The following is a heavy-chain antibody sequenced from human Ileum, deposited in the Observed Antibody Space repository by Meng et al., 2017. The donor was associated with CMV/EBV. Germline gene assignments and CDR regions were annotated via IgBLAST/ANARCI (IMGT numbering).Heavy chain of an antibody. J-gene: IGHJ4*02. V-gene: IGHV3-11*01. Sequence: GGSLRLSCAASGFIFTDYYMNWIRQAPGKGPEWVSYIGASGNPRHYADSVKGRFSISRDNARKSLFLQMSSLKVEDTAVYYCTRGLAIWGQGALVTVSS. CDR2: IGASGNPR. CDR1: GFIFTDYY. CDR3: TRGLAI.